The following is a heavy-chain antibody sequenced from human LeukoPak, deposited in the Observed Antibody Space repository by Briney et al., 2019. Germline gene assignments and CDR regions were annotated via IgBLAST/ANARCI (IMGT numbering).Heavy chain of an antibody. Sequence: GGSLRLSCEASGFSVSSNYMSWVRQAPGKGLEWVSVIYSGGGTYYADSVKGRFTFSRDNSKNTLYLQMNSLSAEDTAVYYCARDGGRIHYYGMDVWGQGTTVTVSS. V-gene: IGHV3-66*01. CDR3: ARDGGRIHYYGMDV. CDR1: GFSVSSNY. D-gene: IGHD2-15*01. J-gene: IGHJ6*02. CDR2: IYSGGGT.